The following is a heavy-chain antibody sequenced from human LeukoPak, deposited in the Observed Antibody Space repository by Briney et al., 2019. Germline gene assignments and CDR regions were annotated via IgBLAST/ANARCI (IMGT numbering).Heavy chain of an antibody. V-gene: IGHV4-34*01. CDR1: GGSFSGYY. D-gene: IGHD2-2*01. CDR2: INHSGST. J-gene: IGHJ4*02. Sequence: SETLSLTCAVYGGSFSGYYWSWIRQPPGKGLKWIGEINHSGSTNYNPSLKSRVTISVDTSKNQFSLKLSSVTAADTAVYYCAGERPPPLGYCSSTSCSGGYWGPGTLVTVSS. CDR3: AGERPPPLGYCSSTSCSGGY.